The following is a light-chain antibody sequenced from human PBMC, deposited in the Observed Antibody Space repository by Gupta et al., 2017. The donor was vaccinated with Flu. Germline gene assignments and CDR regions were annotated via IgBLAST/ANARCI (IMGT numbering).Light chain of an antibody. V-gene: IGLV2-14*01. J-gene: IGLJ1*01. Sequence: QSALTQPASVSGSPGQSVTISCTGTSNDVGGYNYVSWYQQHPGKAPKFIIYDVSKRPSGVSNRFSGSKSGDTASLTISGLQAEDEADYYCSSDTSGDTWVFGTGTKVTVL. CDR1: SNDVGGYNY. CDR2: DVS. CDR3: SSDTSGDTWV.